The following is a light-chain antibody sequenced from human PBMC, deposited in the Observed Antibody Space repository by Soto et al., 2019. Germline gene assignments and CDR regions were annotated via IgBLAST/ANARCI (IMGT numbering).Light chain of an antibody. Sequence: QLVLTQSPSASASLGASVKLTCALSSGHSSYAIAWHQQQPEKGPRALMKLNSDGSHTRGDGIPDRFSGSSSGAERYLTISSLQSEDEADYYCQTRGTGILVFGGGTKLTVL. CDR2: LNSDGSH. V-gene: IGLV4-69*01. CDR1: SGHSSYA. J-gene: IGLJ3*02. CDR3: QTRGTGILV.